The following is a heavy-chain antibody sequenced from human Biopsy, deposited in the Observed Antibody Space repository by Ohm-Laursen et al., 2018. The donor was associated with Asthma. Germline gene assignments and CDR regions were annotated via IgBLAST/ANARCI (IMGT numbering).Heavy chain of an antibody. CDR2: IYSGGTS. Sequence: SLRLSCTASGFAVSRDHMFWVRQAPGKGLEWVSVIYSGGTSHTADSVRGRSTISRDYSKNTLYLQMHSLRAEDTAVYYCARGDSSTWSHYYFDYWGQGTLVTVSS. CDR1: GFAVSRDH. CDR3: ARGDSSTWSHYYFDY. J-gene: IGHJ4*02. V-gene: IGHV3-53*01. D-gene: IGHD2-2*01.